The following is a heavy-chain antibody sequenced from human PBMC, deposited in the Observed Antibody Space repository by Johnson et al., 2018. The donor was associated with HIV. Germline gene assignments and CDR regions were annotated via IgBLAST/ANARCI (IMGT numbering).Heavy chain of an antibody. D-gene: IGHD3-10*01. CDR1: GFTVRSNY. Sequence: QVQLVESGGGLIQPGGSLRLSCAASGFTVRSNYMSWVRQAPGKGLEWVAVISYDGSHKYYADSVKGRFTISRDNSKNTLYLQMNSLRAEDTAVYYCARGRITMVQGVIFGAFDIWGQGTMVTVSS. V-gene: IGHV3-30*03. CDR2: ISYDGSHK. J-gene: IGHJ3*02. CDR3: ARGRITMVQGVIFGAFDI.